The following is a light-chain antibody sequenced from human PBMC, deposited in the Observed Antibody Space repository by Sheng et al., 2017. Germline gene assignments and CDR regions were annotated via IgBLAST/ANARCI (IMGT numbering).Light chain of an antibody. CDR3: QQYESFPLT. CDR1: QDISNY. CDR2: DAS. V-gene: IGKV1-33*01. Sequence: DIQMTQSPSSLSASVGDRVTITCQASQDISNYLNWYQQRPGKAPKLLIYDASNLETGVPSRFSGTGSGTEFTLTISSLQSDDFATYYCQQYESFPLTFGGGTKVEIK. J-gene: IGKJ4*01.